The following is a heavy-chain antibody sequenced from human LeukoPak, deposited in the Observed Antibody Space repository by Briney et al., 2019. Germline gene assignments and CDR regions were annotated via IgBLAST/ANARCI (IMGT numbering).Heavy chain of an antibody. Sequence: PSETLSLTCAVSGGSISSSNWWSGGRQPPGKGLEWIDEIYHSGSTNYNPSLKSRVTIAVDTSKNQFSLKLSSVTAADTAVYHCARPIYYYGSGAFVAFDIWGQGTMVTVSS. D-gene: IGHD3-10*01. J-gene: IGHJ3*02. CDR2: IYHSGST. CDR1: GGSISSSNW. CDR3: ARPIYYYGSGAFVAFDI. V-gene: IGHV4-4*02.